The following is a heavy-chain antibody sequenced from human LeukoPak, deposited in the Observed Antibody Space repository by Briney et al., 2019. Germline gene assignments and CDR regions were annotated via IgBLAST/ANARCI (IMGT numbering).Heavy chain of an antibody. D-gene: IGHD6-19*01. V-gene: IGHV3-9*01. CDR2: ISWNSGKI. Sequence: PGGSLRLFCAASGFSFDDYDMHWVRQGPGKGLEWVSGISWNSGKIYYADSVKGRFTISRDNSKNTLYLQMNSLRAENTAVYYCAKRAFVEQWLGLQSYYFDYWGQGTLVTVSS. CDR3: AKRAFVEQWLGLQSYYFDY. J-gene: IGHJ4*02. CDR1: GFSFDDYD.